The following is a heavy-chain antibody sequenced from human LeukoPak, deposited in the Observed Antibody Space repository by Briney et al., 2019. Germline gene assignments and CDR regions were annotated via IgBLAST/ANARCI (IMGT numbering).Heavy chain of an antibody. J-gene: IGHJ6*03. CDR1: GGSISSSSYY. CDR2: IYYSGST. V-gene: IGHV4-39*07. CDR3: ARDVDYYYYYYMDV. Sequence: PSETLSLICTVPGGSISSSSYYWGWIRQPPGKGLEWIGSIYYSGSTYYNPSLKSRVTISVDTSKNQFSLKLSSVTAADTAVYYCARDVDYYYYYYMDVWGKGTTVTVSS.